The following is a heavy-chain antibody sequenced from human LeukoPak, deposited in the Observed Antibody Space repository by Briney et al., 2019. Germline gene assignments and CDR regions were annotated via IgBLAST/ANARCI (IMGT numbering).Heavy chain of an antibody. CDR2: IIPIFGTA. CDR3: ARGWSGSYYSHYYYYMDV. J-gene: IGHJ6*03. Sequence: RASVKVSCKASGGTSSSYAISWVRQAPGQGLEWMGGIIPIFGTANYAQKFQGRVTMTRDTSISTAYMELSRLRSDDTAVYYCARGWSGSYYSHYYYYMDVWGKGTTVTVSS. D-gene: IGHD1-26*01. V-gene: IGHV1-69*05. CDR1: GGTSSSYA.